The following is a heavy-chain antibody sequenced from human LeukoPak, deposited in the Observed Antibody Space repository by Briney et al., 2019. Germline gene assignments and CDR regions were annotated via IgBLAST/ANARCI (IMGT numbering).Heavy chain of an antibody. CDR3: ARERETPWVRSDY. CDR2: ISSSSSYI. Sequence: GGSLRLSCAASGFTFSSYSMNWVRQAPGKGLEWVSSISSSSSYIYYADSVKGRFTISRDNAKNSLYLQMNRLRAEDTAVYYCARERETPWVRSDYWGQGTLVTVSS. CDR1: GFTFSSYS. J-gene: IGHJ4*02. V-gene: IGHV3-21*01. D-gene: IGHD3-22*01.